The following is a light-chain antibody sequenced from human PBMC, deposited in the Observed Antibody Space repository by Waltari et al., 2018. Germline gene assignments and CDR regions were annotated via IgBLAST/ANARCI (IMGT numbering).Light chain of an antibody. CDR1: QSVSSY. V-gene: IGKV3-11*01. CDR3: QQRSNWPIN. J-gene: IGKJ5*01. Sequence: EIVLTQSPATLSLSPGERATLSCRTSQSVSSYLAWYQQKPGQAPRLLIYDASSRATGIPARFSGSGSGTDFTLTISSLEPEDFAVYYCQQRSNWPINFGQGTRLQIK. CDR2: DAS.